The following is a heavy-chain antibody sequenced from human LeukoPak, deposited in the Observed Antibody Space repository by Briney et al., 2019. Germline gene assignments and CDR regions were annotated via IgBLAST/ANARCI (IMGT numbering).Heavy chain of an antibody. CDR1: GFTFSSYA. D-gene: IGHD3-10*01. J-gene: IGHJ4*02. CDR2: ISGSGGST. CDR3: AKDSYYYGSGSWDY. V-gene: IGHV3-23*01. Sequence: GGSLRLSCAASGFTFSSYAMSWVRQAPGKGLEWVSTISGSGGSTYYADSVKGRFTISRDNSKNTLYLQMSSLRAEDTAVYYCAKDSYYYGSGSWDYWGQGTLVTVSS.